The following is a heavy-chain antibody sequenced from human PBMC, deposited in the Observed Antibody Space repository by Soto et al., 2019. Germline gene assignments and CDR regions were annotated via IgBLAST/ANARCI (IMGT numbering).Heavy chain of an antibody. V-gene: IGHV3-23*01. CDR3: ARDGQYRTDGFDI. CDR2: LSRGGGST. J-gene: IGHJ3*02. Sequence: EAQLLESGGGSVQPAGSLRLSCAASGFTFSSHGMSWVRQAPGKGLEWISGLSRGGGSTYYVDSVKGRFTISRDNAKNTLDLIMKSLRVQDTALYYCARDGQYRTDGFDIWGQGTMVTVSS. CDR1: GFTFSSHG. D-gene: IGHD5-12*01.